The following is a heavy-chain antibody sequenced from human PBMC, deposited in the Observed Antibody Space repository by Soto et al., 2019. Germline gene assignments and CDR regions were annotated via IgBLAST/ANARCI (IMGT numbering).Heavy chain of an antibody. CDR1: GGSFSGYY. D-gene: IGHD6-6*01. V-gene: IGHV4-34*01. Sequence: SETLSLTCAVYGGSFSGYYWSWIRQPPGKGLEWIGEINHSGSTNYNPSLKSRVTISVDTSKNQFSLKLSSVTAADTAVYYCARGGLAARLSPTNWFDPWGQGTLVTVSS. J-gene: IGHJ5*02. CDR3: ARGGLAARLSPTNWFDP. CDR2: INHSGST.